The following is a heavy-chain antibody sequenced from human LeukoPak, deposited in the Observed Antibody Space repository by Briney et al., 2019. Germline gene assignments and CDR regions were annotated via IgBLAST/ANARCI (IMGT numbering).Heavy chain of an antibody. CDR2: INHSGST. CDR3: ARVSDSGSHFDY. J-gene: IGHJ4*02. CDR1: GGSFSGYY. V-gene: IGHV4-34*01. Sequence: SETLSLTCAVYGGSFSGYYWSWIRQPPGKGLEWIGEINHSGSTNYNPSLKSRVTISVDTSKNQFSLKLSSVTAADTAVYYCARVSDSGSHFDYWGQGTLVTVSS. D-gene: IGHD3-10*01.